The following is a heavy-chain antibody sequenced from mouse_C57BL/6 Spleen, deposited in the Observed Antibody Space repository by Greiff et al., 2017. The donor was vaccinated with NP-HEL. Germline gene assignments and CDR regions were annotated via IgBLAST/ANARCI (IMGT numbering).Heavy chain of an antibody. D-gene: IGHD2-4*01. CDR1: GFTFSSYG. Sequence: EVQVVESGGDLVKPGGSLKLSCAASGFTFSSYGMSWVRQTPDKRLEWVATISSGGSYTYYPDSVKGRFTISRDNAKNTLYLQMSSLKSEDTAMYYCARHEGLPAWFAYWGQRTLVTVSA. J-gene: IGHJ3*01. CDR2: ISSGGSYT. CDR3: ARHEGLPAWFAY. V-gene: IGHV5-6*01.